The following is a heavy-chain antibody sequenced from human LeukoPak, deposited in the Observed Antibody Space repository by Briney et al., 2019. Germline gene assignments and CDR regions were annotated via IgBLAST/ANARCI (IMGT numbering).Heavy chain of an antibody. Sequence: PGGSLRLSCAASGFNFSNYGMHWLRQAPGKGLDGVAFIRYDGSNKDYADSVKGRFTISRDNSKNTLYLQMSSLRPEDTAVYYCAKSGYNRFDYWGQGTLVTVSS. CDR1: GFNFSNYG. CDR3: AKSGYNRFDY. D-gene: IGHD5-24*01. CDR2: IRYDGSNK. J-gene: IGHJ4*02. V-gene: IGHV3-30*02.